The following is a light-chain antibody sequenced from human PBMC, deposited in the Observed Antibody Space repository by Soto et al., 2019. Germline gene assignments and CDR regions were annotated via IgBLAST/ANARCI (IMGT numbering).Light chain of an antibody. CDR2: AAS. CDR1: QSVIRNY. CDR3: QQYGSSLTWT. J-gene: IGKJ1*01. V-gene: IGKV3-20*01. Sequence: EVVLTQSPGTVSLSPGERVTLSCRASQSVIRNYLAWYQQRPGQAPRLLIYAASSRATGIPDRFSGSGSGTEFTLSISSLEPEDFSVYYCQQYGSSLTWTFGQGTKVEMK.